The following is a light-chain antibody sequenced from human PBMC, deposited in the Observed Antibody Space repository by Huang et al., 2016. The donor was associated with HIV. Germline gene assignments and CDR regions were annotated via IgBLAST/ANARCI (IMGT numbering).Light chain of an antibody. J-gene: IGKJ2*01. CDR3: QQYNNWPPLYT. V-gene: IGKV3-15*01. CDR2: GAS. CDR1: QRVSNS. Sequence: EIVMTQSPATLSVSPGESATLSCRASQRVSNSLAWYLQRPGQAPRLLIYGASTRATGIPARFSGSGSGTEFTLTISSLQSEDFAVYYCQQYNNWPPLYTFGQGTKLEIK.